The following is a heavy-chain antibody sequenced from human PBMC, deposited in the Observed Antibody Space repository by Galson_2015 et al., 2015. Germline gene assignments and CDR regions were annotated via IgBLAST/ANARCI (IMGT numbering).Heavy chain of an antibody. D-gene: IGHD6-19*01. J-gene: IGHJ4*02. V-gene: IGHV5-51*01. Sequence: QSGAEVKKPGESLKISCKGSGFRFTNYWIGWVRQMPGKGLEWMGGIYPGDSDTRYSPSFQGQVTISADKSINTAYLQLSSLKASDTAMYYCARRDGSAWYYFDYWGQGTLVTVSS. CDR2: IYPGDSDT. CDR3: ARRDGSAWYYFDY. CDR1: GFRFTNYW.